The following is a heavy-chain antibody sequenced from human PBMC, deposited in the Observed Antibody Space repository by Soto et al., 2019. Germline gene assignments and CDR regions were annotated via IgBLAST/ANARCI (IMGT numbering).Heavy chain of an antibody. CDR3: ARSLPGTYGAFDL. V-gene: IGHV3-74*01. J-gene: IGHJ3*01. D-gene: IGHD1-7*01. Sequence: VGSLRLSCAASEFTFRSYWMHWVRQSPGKGLVWVSRISGDGSSTNYADSVKGRFTISRDSAKNTVYLQIDSLRAEDTAVYYCARSLPGTYGAFDLWGQGTMVTVSS. CDR1: EFTFRSYW. CDR2: ISGDGSST.